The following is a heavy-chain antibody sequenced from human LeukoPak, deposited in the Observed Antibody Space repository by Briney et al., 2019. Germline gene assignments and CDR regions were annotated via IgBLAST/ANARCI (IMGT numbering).Heavy chain of an antibody. CDR1: AYSFTSYD. V-gene: IGHV1-8*03. CDR3: ARTRALYCSSTSCYPTYFDY. CDR2: MNPNSGNT. J-gene: IGHJ4*02. D-gene: IGHD2-2*01. Sequence: ASVKVSCKASAYSFTSYDVNWVRQAAGQGLEWMGWMNPNSGNTAYAQKFQGRVTITWNTSISTAYMELSSLRSDDTAVYYCARTRALYCSSTSCYPTYFDYWGQGTLVTVSS.